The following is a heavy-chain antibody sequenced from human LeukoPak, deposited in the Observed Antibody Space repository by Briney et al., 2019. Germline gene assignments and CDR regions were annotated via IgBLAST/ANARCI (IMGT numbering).Heavy chain of an antibody. CDR1: GGSISSYY. V-gene: IGHV4-59*08. Sequence: TSETLSLICTVSGGSISSYYWSWIRQPPGKGLEWIGYIYYSGSTNYNPSLKSRVTISVDTSKNQFSLRLSSVTAADTAVYYCARHSRIMITFGGVIVPVFDYLVQATLVTVSS. CDR3: ARHSRIMITFGGVIVPVFDY. CDR2: IYYSGST. J-gene: IGHJ4*02. D-gene: IGHD3-16*02.